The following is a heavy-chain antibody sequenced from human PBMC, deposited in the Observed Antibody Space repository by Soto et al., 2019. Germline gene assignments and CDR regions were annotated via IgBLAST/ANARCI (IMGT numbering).Heavy chain of an antibody. D-gene: IGHD2-21*02. CDR2: IYSAATT. V-gene: IGHV3-53*01. CDR3: AINQPVTTIGH. CDR1: GFTVSNNY. J-gene: IGHJ4*02. Sequence: EVQLVESGGGLIQPGGSLRLSCAASGFTVSNNYMSWVRQAPGKGLECVSIIYSAATTYYADSVRGRFTISTDHPKNALYLQMNSLSADDTAVYFCAINQPVTTIGHWGQGALVTVSS.